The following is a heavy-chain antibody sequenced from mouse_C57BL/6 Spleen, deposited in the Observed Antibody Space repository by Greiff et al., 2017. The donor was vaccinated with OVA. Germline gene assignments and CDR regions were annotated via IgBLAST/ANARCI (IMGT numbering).Heavy chain of an antibody. D-gene: IGHD2-12*01. V-gene: IGHV1-82*01. Sequence: VQLQQSGPELVKPGASVKISCKASGYAFSSSWMNWVKQRPGKGLEWIGRINPGDGDTNYNGKFKGKSTLTADKTSNTAYMQLSSLTSEDSAVYFCERLYHFDYWGQGTTLTVSS. CDR2: INPGDGDT. CDR1: GYAFSSSW. CDR3: ERLYHFDY. J-gene: IGHJ2*01.